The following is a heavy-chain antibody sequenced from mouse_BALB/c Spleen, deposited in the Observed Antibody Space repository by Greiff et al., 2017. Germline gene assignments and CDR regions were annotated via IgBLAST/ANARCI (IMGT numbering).Heavy chain of an antibody. Sequence: EVQLVESGGGLVKPGGSLKLSCAASGFTFSSYTMSWVRQTPEKRLEWVATISSGGSYTYYPDSVKGRFTISRDNAKNTLYLQMSSLKSEDTAMYYCTRDGDGYYLNWYFDVWGAGTTVTVSS. CDR1: GFTFSSYT. CDR3: TRDGDGYYLNWYFDV. CDR2: ISSGGSYT. D-gene: IGHD2-3*01. V-gene: IGHV5-6-4*01. J-gene: IGHJ1*01.